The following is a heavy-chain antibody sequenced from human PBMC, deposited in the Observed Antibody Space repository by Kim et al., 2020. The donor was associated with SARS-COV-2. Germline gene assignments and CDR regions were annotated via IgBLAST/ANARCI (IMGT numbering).Heavy chain of an antibody. CDR3: AKGGYTYSSFDY. D-gene: IGHD5-18*01. V-gene: IGHV3-23*01. J-gene: IGHJ4*02. Sequence: TYYADSVKGRFTISRDNSKNPLDLQMNSLRAEDTATYYCAKGGYTYSSFDYWGQGTLVTVSS. CDR2: T.